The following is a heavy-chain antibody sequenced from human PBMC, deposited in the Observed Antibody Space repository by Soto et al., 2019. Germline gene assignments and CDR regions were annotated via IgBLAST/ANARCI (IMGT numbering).Heavy chain of an antibody. CDR3: ASDPYDYASPFDP. CDR2: INPSGGST. CDR1: GYTFTSYY. V-gene: IGHV1-46*01. D-gene: IGHD3-16*01. J-gene: IGHJ5*02. Sequence: GASVKVSCKASGYTFTSYYMHWVRQAPGQGLEWMGIINPSGGSTSYAQKFQGRVTMTRDTSTSTVYMELSSLRSEDTAVYYCASDPYDYASPFDPWGQGTLVTVSS.